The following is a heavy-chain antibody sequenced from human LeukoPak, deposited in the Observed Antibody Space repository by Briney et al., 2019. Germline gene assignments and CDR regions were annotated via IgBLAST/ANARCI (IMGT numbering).Heavy chain of an antibody. V-gene: IGHV5-51*01. CDR3: ARRSSHETYMVRGVINPPFDY. CDR1: GYSFTSYW. Sequence: GESLKISCKGSGYSFTSYWIGWVRQMPGKGLEWMGIIYPGDSDTRYSPSFQGQVTISADKSISTAYLQWSSLKASDTAMYYCARRSSHETYMVRGVINPPFDYWGQGTLVTVSS. CDR2: IYPGDSDT. J-gene: IGHJ4*02. D-gene: IGHD3-10*01.